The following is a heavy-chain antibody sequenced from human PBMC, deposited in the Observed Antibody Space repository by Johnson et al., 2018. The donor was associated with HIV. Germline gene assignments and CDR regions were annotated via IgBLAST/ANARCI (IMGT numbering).Heavy chain of an antibody. D-gene: IGHD1-26*01. J-gene: IGHJ3*02. CDR3: ARGDGATGYHDAFDI. CDR2: IYSGGSI. CDR1: GFTVSSNY. Sequence: VQLVESGGGLVQPGGSLRLSCAASGFTVSSNYMSWVRQAPGKGLEWVSVIYSGGSIYYADSVKGRFTISRDNAKNSLYLQMNSLRAEDTAVYYCARGDGATGYHDAFDIWGQGTMVTVSS. V-gene: IGHV3-66*01.